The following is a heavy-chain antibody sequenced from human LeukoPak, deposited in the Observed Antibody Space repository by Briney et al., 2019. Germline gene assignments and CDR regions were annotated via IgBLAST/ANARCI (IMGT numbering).Heavy chain of an antibody. J-gene: IGHJ4*02. CDR1: RYTFSGYQ. Sequence: GASVRVSCKASRYTFSGYQVHWLRQAPGQGLEWMGRMNPSSGVTNYAQKFQGRVTMTRDTSINTAYLDLSALKSDDTAVYYCASRAASVTLGYWGQGTLVTVSS. V-gene: IGHV1-2*06. CDR2: MNPSSGVT. D-gene: IGHD2-15*01. CDR3: ASRAASVTLGY.